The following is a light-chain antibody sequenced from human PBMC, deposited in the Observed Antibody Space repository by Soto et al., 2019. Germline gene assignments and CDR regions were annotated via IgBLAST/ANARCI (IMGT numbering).Light chain of an antibody. CDR2: NNI. Sequence: QSVLTQPPSASGTPGQRVTISCSGSSSNIGGNTVRWYQHLPGTAPRLLIYNNIQRPSGVPDRFSGSKSGTSASLAISALQSEDEADYYCAVWDDSLDGHAVFGGGTQLTVL. CDR1: SSNIGGNT. CDR3: AVWDDSLDGHAV. V-gene: IGLV1-44*01. J-gene: IGLJ7*01.